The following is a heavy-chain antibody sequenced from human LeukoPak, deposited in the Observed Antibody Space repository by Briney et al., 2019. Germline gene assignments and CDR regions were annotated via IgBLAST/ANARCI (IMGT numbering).Heavy chain of an antibody. V-gene: IGHV1-69*05. CDR1: GGTFSSYA. CDR2: IIPIFGTA. D-gene: IGHD6-19*01. CDR3: ARESAVAGTSRGDYFDY. Sequence: ASVKVSCKASGGTFSSYAISWVRQAPGQGLEWMGGIIPIFGTAKYAQKFQGRVTITTDESTSTAYMELSSLRSEDTAVYYCARESAVAGTSRGDYFDYWGQGTLVTVSS. J-gene: IGHJ4*02.